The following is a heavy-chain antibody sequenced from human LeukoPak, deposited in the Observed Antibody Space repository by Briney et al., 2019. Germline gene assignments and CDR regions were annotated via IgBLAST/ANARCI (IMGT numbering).Heavy chain of an antibody. J-gene: IGHJ4*02. CDR2: IWYDGSDK. D-gene: IGHD6-19*01. CDR3: ARVKDSSGWYHYFDY. Sequence: GGSLRLSCAASGFTFSSYDMYWVRQAPGKGLEWVPFIWYDGSDKYYADSVKGRFTISRDNSKNTLYVQMNSLRAEDTAVYNCARVKDSSGWYHYFDYWGQGTLVTVSS. V-gene: IGHV3-33*01. CDR1: GFTFSSYD.